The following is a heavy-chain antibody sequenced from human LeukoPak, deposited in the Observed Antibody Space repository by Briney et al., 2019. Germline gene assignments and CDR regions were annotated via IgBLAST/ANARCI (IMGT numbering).Heavy chain of an antibody. D-gene: IGHD3-3*01. CDR1: GGSISSGSYY. J-gene: IGHJ3*02. V-gene: IGHV4-61*02. Sequence: SETLSLICTVSGGSISSGSYYWSWIRQPAGKGLEWIGRIYTSGSTYYNPSLKSRVTISVDTSKNQFSLKLSSVTAADTAVYYCARDPGGGVVIGAFDIWGQGTMVTVSS. CDR2: IYTSGST. CDR3: ARDPGGGVVIGAFDI.